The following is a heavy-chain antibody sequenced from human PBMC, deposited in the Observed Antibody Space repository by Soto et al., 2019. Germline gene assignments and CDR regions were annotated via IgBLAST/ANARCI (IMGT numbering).Heavy chain of an antibody. CDR3: ARGDYGGGYYYYGMDV. J-gene: IGHJ6*02. Sequence: GGSLTLSCAASGFTFSSYAMHWVRQAPGKGLEWVAVISYDGSNKYYADSVKGRFTISRDNSKNTLYLQMNSLRAEDTAVYYCARGDYGGGYYYYGMDVWGQGTTVTVSS. D-gene: IGHD4-17*01. CDR1: GFTFSSYA. V-gene: IGHV3-30-3*01. CDR2: ISYDGSNK.